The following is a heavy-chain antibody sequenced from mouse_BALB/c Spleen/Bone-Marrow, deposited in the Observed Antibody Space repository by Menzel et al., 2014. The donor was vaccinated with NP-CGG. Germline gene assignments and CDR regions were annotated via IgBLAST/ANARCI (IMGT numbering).Heavy chain of an antibody. J-gene: IGHJ3*01. V-gene: IGHV1-80*01. Sequence: VQLQQSGAELVRPGSSVKISCKASGYVFTDYWMNWLRQRPGQGLEWIGQIFPVNADTNYKANFKDKVTLTADKSSTTAYVQLNSLTSEDSAVYFCARFATGSSAYWGQGTLVTVSA. CDR1: GYVFTDYW. CDR3: ARFATGSSAY. D-gene: IGHD1-1*01. CDR2: IFPVNADT.